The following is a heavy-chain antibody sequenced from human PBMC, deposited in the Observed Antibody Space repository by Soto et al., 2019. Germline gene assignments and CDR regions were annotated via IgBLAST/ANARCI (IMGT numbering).Heavy chain of an antibody. D-gene: IGHD3-9*01. V-gene: IGHV4-39*01. CDR3: ARLEGLATISYYFDF. J-gene: IGHJ4*02. CDR2: IYYSGST. Sequence: PSETLSLTCTVSGGSISSGGYYWSWIRQHPGKGLEWIGSIYYSGSTYYNPSLQSRVTISVDTSKNQFSLKLNSVTAADSAVYFCARLEGLATISYYFDFWGPGALVTVSS. CDR1: GGSISSGGYY.